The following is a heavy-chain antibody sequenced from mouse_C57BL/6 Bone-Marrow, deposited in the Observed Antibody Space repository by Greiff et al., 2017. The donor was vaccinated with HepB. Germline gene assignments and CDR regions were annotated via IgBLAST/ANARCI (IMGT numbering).Heavy chain of an antibody. CDR3: ARPDY. CDR2: IDPSDSYT. J-gene: IGHJ3*01. Sequence: QVQLQQSGAELAKPGASVKLSCKASGYTFTSYWMHWVKQRPGQGLEWIGVIDPSDSYTNYNQKFKGKATLTVDTSSTTAYMQLSSLTSEDSAVYYCARPDYWGQGTLVTVSA. CDR1: GYTFTSYW. V-gene: IGHV1-59*01.